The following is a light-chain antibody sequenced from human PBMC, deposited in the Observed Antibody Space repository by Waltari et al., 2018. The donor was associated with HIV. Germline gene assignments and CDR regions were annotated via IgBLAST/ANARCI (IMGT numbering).Light chain of an antibody. CDR3: ASWDDSLHGYV. J-gene: IGLJ1*01. Sequence: QSVLTQPPSASGTPGQRVTISCSGSSSYIGRNTVNWYQHLPGTAPKLLIYTYNQRPPWVPDRFSGSRSGTTASLAISGLQSEDEADYYCASWDDSLHGYVFGPGTKVTVL. CDR2: TYN. CDR1: SSYIGRNT. V-gene: IGLV1-44*01.